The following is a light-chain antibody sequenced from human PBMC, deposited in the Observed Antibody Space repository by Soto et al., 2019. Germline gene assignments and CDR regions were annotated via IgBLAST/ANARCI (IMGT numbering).Light chain of an antibody. V-gene: IGKV1-33*01. Sequence: QMNQSPSSLSSSVEVRLTLTVLASQDISIYLNWYQHKQGKAPEXXIYDVSNLETGVPSRFSGSGSGTDFTFTISSLQPEDIGTYYCQQYENFPITFGQGTRLEIK. CDR3: QQYENFPIT. J-gene: IGKJ5*01. CDR2: DVS. CDR1: QDISIY.